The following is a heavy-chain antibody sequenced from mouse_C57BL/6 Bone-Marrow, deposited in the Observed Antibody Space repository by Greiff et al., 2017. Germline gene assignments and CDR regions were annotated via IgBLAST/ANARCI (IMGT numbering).Heavy chain of an antibody. CDR3: ASGYGSSYVWFAY. Sequence: DVKLVESGGDLVKPGGSLKLSCAASGFTFSSYAMSWVRQTPDKRLEWVATISSGGSYTYYPDSVKGRFTISRDNAKNTLYLQMSSLKSEDTAMYYCASGYGSSYVWFAYWGQGTLVTVSA. CDR2: ISSGGSYT. CDR1: GFTFSSYA. D-gene: IGHD1-1*01. V-gene: IGHV5-6*02. J-gene: IGHJ3*01.